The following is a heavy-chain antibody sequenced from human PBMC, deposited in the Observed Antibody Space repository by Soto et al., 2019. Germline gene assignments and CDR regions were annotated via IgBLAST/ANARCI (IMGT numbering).Heavy chain of an antibody. J-gene: IGHJ5*02. CDR2: ISGSGGST. Sequence: EVQLLESGGGLVQPGGSLRLSCAASGFTFSSYAMSWLRQAPGKGLEWVSAISGSGGSTYYADSVKGRFTISRDNSKNTLYLQMNSVRAEETVVYYCAKDLGRGLRPWGQGTLVTVSS. D-gene: IGHD7-27*01. CDR1: GFTFSSYA. V-gene: IGHV3-23*01. CDR3: AKDLGRGLRP.